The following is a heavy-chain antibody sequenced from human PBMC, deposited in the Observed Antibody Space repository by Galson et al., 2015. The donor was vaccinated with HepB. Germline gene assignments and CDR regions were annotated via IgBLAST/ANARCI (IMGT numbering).Heavy chain of an antibody. J-gene: IGHJ6*02. D-gene: IGHD3-16*01. CDR3: ARHDYGMDV. Sequence: ETLSLTCTVSGGSISGTSSYWGWVRQPPGKGLEWIANIYYSEYIYYRPSLKSRVTISIDTSKIHFSLKLSSVTAADTAVYYCARHDYGMDVWGQGTTVTVSS. CDR1: GGSISGTSSY. CDR2: IYYSEYI. V-gene: IGHV4-39*01.